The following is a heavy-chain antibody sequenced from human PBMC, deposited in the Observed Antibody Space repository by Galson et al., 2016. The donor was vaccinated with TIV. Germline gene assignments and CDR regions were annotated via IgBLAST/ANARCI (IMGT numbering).Heavy chain of an antibody. D-gene: IGHD2/OR15-2a*01. CDR1: GGIFNNFV. V-gene: IGHV1-69*06. CDR3: ARDRPHLLSGHVMDV. CDR2: INPIFGTA. J-gene: IGHJ6*02. Sequence: SVKVSCKASGGIFNNFVISWVRQAPGQGLEWMGSINPIFGTANSAQKFQGRVTITADTSTSTIYMELSSLRSEDTAVYYCARDRPHLLSGHVMDVWGQGTTVTVSS.